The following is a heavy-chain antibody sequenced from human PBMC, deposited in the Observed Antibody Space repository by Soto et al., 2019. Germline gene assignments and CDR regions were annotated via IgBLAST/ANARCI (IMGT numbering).Heavy chain of an antibody. V-gene: IGHV1-2*02. Sequence: QVQLVQSGAEVKKPGASVKVSCKASGYTFTDYFIHWVRQAPGQGFAWMGWINPKSRGTNYAQKFQGRVTMTRDTSNSTAYMELRGLRSDDTAVYYCARVTLKAGNWFDPWGQGTLVTVSS. CDR2: INPKSRGT. CDR1: GYTFTDYF. CDR3: ARVTLKAGNWFDP. J-gene: IGHJ5*02.